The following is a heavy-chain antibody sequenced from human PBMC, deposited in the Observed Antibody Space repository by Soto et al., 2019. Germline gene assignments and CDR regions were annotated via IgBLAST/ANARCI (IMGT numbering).Heavy chain of an antibody. J-gene: IGHJ2*01. D-gene: IGHD2-21*01. Sequence: RQVPGQALEWMGWITPFNGNTNYAQKFQDRVIITSDRSMRTAYMELSSLRSEDTAMYYCARGGGFFFQAEDGIRDL. CDR3: ARGGGFFFQAEDGIRDL. V-gene: IGHV1-45*02. CDR2: ITPFNGNT.